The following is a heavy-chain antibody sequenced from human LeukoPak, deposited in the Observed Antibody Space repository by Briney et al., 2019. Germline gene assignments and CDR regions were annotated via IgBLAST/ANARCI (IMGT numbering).Heavy chain of an antibody. CDR2: IYHSGRT. J-gene: IGHJ4*02. D-gene: IGHD4/OR15-4a*01. Sequence: SETLSLTCTVTGRPISSFYWSWLRQPPGKGLQWIGYIYHSGRTKYSPSLTGRVSISADSSKNQFSLKLTSVTAADTAVYYCARRDYEDPYFEFWGQGTLVTVSS. CDR3: ARRDYEDPYFEF. V-gene: IGHV4-4*09. CDR1: GRPISSFY.